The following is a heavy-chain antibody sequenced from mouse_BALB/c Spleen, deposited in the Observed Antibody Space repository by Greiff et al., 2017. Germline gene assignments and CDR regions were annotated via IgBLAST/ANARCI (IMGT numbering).Heavy chain of an antibody. J-gene: IGHJ4*01. V-gene: IGHV5-9-3*01. Sequence: EVKVVESGGGLVKPGGSLKLSCAASGFTFSSYAMSWVRQTPEKRLEWVATISSGGSYTYYPDSVKGRFTISRDNAKNTLYLQMSSLRSEDTAMYYCARHYDYDVGYAMDYWGQGTSVTVSS. CDR3: ARHYDYDVGYAMDY. D-gene: IGHD2-4*01. CDR1: GFTFSSYA. CDR2: ISSGGSYT.